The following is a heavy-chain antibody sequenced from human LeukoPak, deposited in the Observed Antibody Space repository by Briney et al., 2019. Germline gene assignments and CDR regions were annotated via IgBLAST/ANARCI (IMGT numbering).Heavy chain of an antibody. CDR3: AKPYGSGSANAFDI. J-gene: IGHJ3*02. V-gene: IGHV3-21*01. D-gene: IGHD3-10*01. CDR2: ISSSSSYI. CDR1: GFTFSSYS. Sequence: GGSLRLSCAASGFTFSSYSMNWGRQAPGKGLEWVSSISSSSSYIYYADSVKGRFTISRDNAKNSLYLQMNSLRAEDTAVYYCAKPYGSGSANAFDIWGQGTMVTVSS.